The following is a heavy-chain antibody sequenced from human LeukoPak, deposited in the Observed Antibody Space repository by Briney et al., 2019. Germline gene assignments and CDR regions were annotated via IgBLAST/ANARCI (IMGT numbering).Heavy chain of an antibody. CDR3: ARQYYDSSGYYPWYFDY. D-gene: IGHD3-22*01. Sequence: SETLSLTCTVSGGSFSSTTYYWGWIRQPPGKGLEWIGSVYYSGSTYYNQSLKSRATISVDTSKNQFSLKLTSVTAADTAVYYCARQYYDSSGYYPWYFDYWGQGTLVTVSS. V-gene: IGHV4-39*01. CDR2: VYYSGST. J-gene: IGHJ4*02. CDR1: GGSFSSTTYY.